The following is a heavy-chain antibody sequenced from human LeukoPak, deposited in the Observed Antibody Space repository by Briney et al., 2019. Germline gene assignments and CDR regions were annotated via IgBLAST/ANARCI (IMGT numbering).Heavy chain of an antibody. CDR3: ARLVGGGIAAA. D-gene: IGHD6-13*01. CDR2: IYYSGST. Sequence: SETLSLTCTVSGGSISRYYWSWIRQPPGKGLEWIGYIYYSGSTNYNPSLKSRVTISVDTSKNHFSLQLSSVTAADTAVYYCARLVGGGIAAAWGQGTLVTVSS. V-gene: IGHV4-59*08. J-gene: IGHJ5*02. CDR1: GGSISRYY.